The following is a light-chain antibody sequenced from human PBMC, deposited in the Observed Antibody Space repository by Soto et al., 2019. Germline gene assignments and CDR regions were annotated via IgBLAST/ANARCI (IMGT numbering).Light chain of an antibody. Sequence: QSVLTQPPSVSAAPGQKVTISCSGSSSNIGNNYVPWYQQLPGTAPKLLIYDNNKRPSGIPDRFSGSKSDTSATLGITGLQTGDEADYYCGTWDSSLSSWVFGGGTKLTVL. CDR2: DNN. V-gene: IGLV1-51*01. J-gene: IGLJ3*02. CDR3: GTWDSSLSSWV. CDR1: SSNIGNNY.